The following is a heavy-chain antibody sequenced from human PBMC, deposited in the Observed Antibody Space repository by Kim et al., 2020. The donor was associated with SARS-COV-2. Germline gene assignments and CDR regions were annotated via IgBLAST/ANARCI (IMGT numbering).Heavy chain of an antibody. V-gene: IGHV3-33*01. D-gene: IGHD6-13*01. CDR3: AGGSIAAAVILSFFDY. CDR2: IWYDGSNK. J-gene: IGHJ4*02. Sequence: GGSLRLSCAASGFTFSSYGMHWVRQAPGKGLEWVAVIWYDGSNKYYADSVKGRFTISRDNSKNTLYLQMNSLRAEDTAVYYCAGGSIAAAVILSFFDYLGQGTLVTVTS. CDR1: GFTFSSYG.